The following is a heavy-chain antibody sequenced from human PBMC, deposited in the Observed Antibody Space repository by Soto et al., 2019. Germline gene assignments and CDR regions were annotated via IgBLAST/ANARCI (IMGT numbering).Heavy chain of an antibody. Sequence: QVQLVQSGAEVKKPGSSVKVSCKASGGTFSSYAISWVRQAPGQGLEWMGGIIPIFGTANYAQKFQGRVTITADESTSTAYMELSSLRSEDTAVYYCASLSINNSSSWYPYHSSPYYYYGMDVWGQGTTVTVSS. CDR2: IIPIFGTA. CDR3: ASLSINNSSSWYPYHSSPYYYYGMDV. J-gene: IGHJ6*02. D-gene: IGHD6-13*01. CDR1: GGTFSSYA. V-gene: IGHV1-69*01.